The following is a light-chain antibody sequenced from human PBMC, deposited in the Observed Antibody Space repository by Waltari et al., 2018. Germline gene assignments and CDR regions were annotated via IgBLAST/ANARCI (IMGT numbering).Light chain of an antibody. CDR3: AAWDDSLNGVV. V-gene: IGLV1-44*01. J-gene: IGLJ2*01. Sequence: QSVLTQPPSTSGTPGQRVTISCSGSSSNIGNNTVNWYQQLPGTAPKLLIYTNNQRPSGVPDRFSGSRSGTSASLAISGLQSEDEAGYHCAAWDDSLNGVVFGGGTKVTVL. CDR2: TNN. CDR1: SSNIGNNT.